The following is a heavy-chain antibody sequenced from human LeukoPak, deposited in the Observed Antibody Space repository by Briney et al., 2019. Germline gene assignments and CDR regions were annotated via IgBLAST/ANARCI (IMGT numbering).Heavy chain of an antibody. CDR1: GFTFSNYW. CDR3: ASTLTFDN. V-gene: IGHV3-7*01. Sequence: GGSLRLSCAASGFTFSNYWMTWVRQVPGKGLEWVASIKEDGSDRYNVDSVEGRFTISRDNAKNSLSLQMSSLRAEDTAVYYRASTLTFDNWGRGILVTVSS. J-gene: IGHJ3*02. CDR2: IKEDGSDR.